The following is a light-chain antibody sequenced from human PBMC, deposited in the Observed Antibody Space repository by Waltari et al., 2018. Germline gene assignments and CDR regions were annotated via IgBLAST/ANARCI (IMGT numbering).Light chain of an antibody. J-gene: IGKJ4*01. V-gene: IGKV3-11*01. CDR2: DAS. CDR1: QSVSSY. Sequence: EIVLTQSPDTLSLSPGERATLSCRASQSVSSYLAWYPQKPGQAPRLLIYDASHRATGIPARCSGSGSGTDFTLTISSLEPEDFAVYYCQERSNWQRLTVGGGTKVEIK. CDR3: QERSNWQRLT.